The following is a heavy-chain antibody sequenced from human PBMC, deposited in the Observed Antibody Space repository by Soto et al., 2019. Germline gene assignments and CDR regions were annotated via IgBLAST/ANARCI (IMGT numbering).Heavy chain of an antibody. V-gene: IGHV1-69*12. CDR3: ARLTYYYGSGSYVGDY. D-gene: IGHD3-10*01. Sequence: QVQLVQSGAEVKKPGSSVKVSCKASGGTFSSYAISWVRQAPGQGLEWMGGIIPIFGTANYAQKFQGRVTITADESTSTAYMELSSLRTEDTAVYYCARLTYYYGSGSYVGDYWGQGTLVTVSS. CDR2: IIPIFGTA. J-gene: IGHJ4*02. CDR1: GGTFSSYA.